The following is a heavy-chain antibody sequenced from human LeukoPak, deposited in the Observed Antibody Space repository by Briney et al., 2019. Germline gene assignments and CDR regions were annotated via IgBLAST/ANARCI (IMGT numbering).Heavy chain of an antibody. J-gene: IGHJ4*02. CDR2: IYHSGST. V-gene: IGHV4-30-2*01. CDR3: ARATYSSSSSPFDY. CDR1: GGSISSGGYY. Sequence: PSETLSLTCTVSGGSISSGGYYWSWIRQPPGKGLEWIGYIYHSGSTYYNPSLKSRVTISVDRSKNQFSLKLSSVTAADTAVCYCARATYSSSSSPFDYWGQGTLVTVSS. D-gene: IGHD6-6*01.